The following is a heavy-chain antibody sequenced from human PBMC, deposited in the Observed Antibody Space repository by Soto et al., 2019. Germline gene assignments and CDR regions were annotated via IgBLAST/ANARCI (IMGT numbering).Heavy chain of an antibody. J-gene: IGHJ6*02. Sequence: SETLSLTCAVSGYSISSGYYWGWIRQPPGKGLEWIGSIYHSGSTYYNPSLKSRVTISVDTSKNQFSLKLSSVTAADTAAYYCARVFAATYDYVWGSYRYYYYYGMDVWGQGTTVTVSS. V-gene: IGHV4-38-2*01. CDR3: ARVFAATYDYVWGSYRYYYYYGMDV. D-gene: IGHD3-16*02. CDR2: IYHSGST. CDR1: GYSISSGYY.